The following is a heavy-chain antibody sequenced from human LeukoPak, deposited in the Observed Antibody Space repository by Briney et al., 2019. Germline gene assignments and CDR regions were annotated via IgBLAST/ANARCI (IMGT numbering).Heavy chain of an antibody. J-gene: IGHJ4*02. D-gene: IGHD6-19*01. CDR2: ISGSAAKT. CDR1: GFTFSSYA. CDR3: AKTTGRSSRPLDS. V-gene: IGHV3-23*01. Sequence: PTGGSLRLSCAASGFTFSSYAMSWVRQPPGKGLEWVSAISGSAAKTYYADSVKGRFTISRDNSSNTLFLQMNSLRAEDTALYYCAKTTGRSSRPLDSWGQGTLVTVSS.